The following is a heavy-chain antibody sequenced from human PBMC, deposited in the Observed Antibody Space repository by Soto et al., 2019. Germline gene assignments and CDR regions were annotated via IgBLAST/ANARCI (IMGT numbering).Heavy chain of an antibody. Sequence: QVQLVESGGGVVQPGRSLRLSCEAAGFIFSNYGMHWVRQTPGKGLEWVAVILSDGSGRNYADSVKGRFTISRDNSSNTLYLQMNSLRTEDTAVYYCAKGSSWSAFEWGQGTLVTVSS. D-gene: IGHD3-3*01. J-gene: IGHJ4*02. CDR2: ILSDGSGR. V-gene: IGHV3-30*18. CDR3: AKGSSWSAFE. CDR1: GFIFSNYG.